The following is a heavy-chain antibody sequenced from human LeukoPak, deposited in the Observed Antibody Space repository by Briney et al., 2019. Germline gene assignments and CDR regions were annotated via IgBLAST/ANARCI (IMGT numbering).Heavy chain of an antibody. Sequence: ASVKVSCKASGYTFTGYYMHWVRQAPGQGLEWMGWINPNSGGTNYAQKFQGRVTMTRDTSISTAYMDLSSLRSDDTAVYYCARASLQSSYEGYEYFQYWGQGTLVTVSS. J-gene: IGHJ1*01. CDR3: ARASLQSSYEGYEYFQY. V-gene: IGHV1-2*02. CDR2: INPNSGGT. CDR1: GYTFTGYY. D-gene: IGHD5-12*01.